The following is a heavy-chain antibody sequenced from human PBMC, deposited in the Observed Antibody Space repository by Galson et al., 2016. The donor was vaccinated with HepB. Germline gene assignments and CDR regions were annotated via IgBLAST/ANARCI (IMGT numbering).Heavy chain of an antibody. V-gene: IGHV3-72*01. Sequence: SLRLSCAASGLIFSDHYMDWVRQVPGKGLEWVARSRNKLHSFTTEYAASVKGRFTISRDDSRSSVYLQMNSLQTEDTAVYYCTRGHLVTTVFYGMDVWGQGTTVTVSS. CDR1: GLIFSDHY. CDR2: SRNKLHSFTT. D-gene: IGHD4-23*01. CDR3: TRGHLVTTVFYGMDV. J-gene: IGHJ6*02.